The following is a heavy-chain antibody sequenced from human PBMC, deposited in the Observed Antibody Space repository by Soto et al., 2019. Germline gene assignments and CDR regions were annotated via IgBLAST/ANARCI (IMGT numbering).Heavy chain of an antibody. CDR3: AREITMIVARYYYYGMDV. J-gene: IGHJ6*02. CDR2: ISYDGSNK. V-gene: IGHV3-30-3*01. D-gene: IGHD3-22*01. CDR1: GFTFSSYA. Sequence: GGSRRLSCAASGFTFSSYAMHWVRQAPGKGLEWVAVISYDGSNKYYADSVKGRFTISRDNSKNTLYLQMSSLRAEDTAVYYCAREITMIVARYYYYGMDVWGQGTTVTVSS.